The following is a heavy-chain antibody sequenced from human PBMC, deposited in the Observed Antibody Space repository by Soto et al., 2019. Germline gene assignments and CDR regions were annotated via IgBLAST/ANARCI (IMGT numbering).Heavy chain of an antibody. CDR2: ISNNGINK. Sequence: QVQLVESGGGVVQPGRSLRLSCAASGFTFSSYAMYWVREGPGKGLEWVAGISNNGINKDYADSVKGRFIVSRDNSKNTLNLQINRLRRDDSAIYYCASEWSISVGAPGYWGQGTLVTVSS. V-gene: IGHV3-30-3*01. CDR1: GFTFSSYA. J-gene: IGHJ4*02. CDR3: ASEWSISVGAPGY. D-gene: IGHD6-19*01.